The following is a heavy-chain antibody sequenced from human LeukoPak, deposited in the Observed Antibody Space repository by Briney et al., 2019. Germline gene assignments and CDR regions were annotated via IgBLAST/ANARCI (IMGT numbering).Heavy chain of an antibody. J-gene: IGHJ4*02. CDR3: ARDGSYSSGWYSVDY. D-gene: IGHD6-19*01. Sequence: EASVKVSCKDSGGTFSSYAISWVRQAPGQGLEWMGRIIPILGIRNYAQKFQGRVTITADKSTSTAYIELSSLRSEDTAVYYCARDGSYSSGWYSVDYWGQGTLVTVSS. CDR1: GGTFSSYA. V-gene: IGHV1-69*04. CDR2: IIPILGIR.